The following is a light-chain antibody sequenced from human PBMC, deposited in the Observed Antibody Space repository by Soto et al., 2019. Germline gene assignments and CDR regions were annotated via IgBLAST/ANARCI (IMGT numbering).Light chain of an antibody. V-gene: IGLV2-23*01. J-gene: IGLJ1*01. CDR2: EGS. CDR1: SSDVGNYNL. CDR3: CSYAGTSTYV. Sequence: ALTQPASVSGSPGQSITISCTGTSSDVGNYNLVSWYQQHPGKAPKLMIYEGSKRPSGVSNRFSGSKSGNTASLTISGLQAEDEADYFCCSYAGTSTYVFGTGTKVTVL.